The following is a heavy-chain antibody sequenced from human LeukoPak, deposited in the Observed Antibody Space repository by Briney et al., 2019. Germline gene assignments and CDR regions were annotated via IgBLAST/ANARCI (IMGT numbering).Heavy chain of an antibody. V-gene: IGHV4-34*01. CDR3: ARGRSGYSYGYGNWFHP. D-gene: IGHD5-18*01. J-gene: IGHJ5*02. CDR2: INHSGST. CDR1: GGSFSGYY. Sequence: SETLSLTCAVYGGSFSGYYWSWIRQPPGKGLEWIGEINHSGSTNYNPSLKSRVTISVDTSKNQFSLKLSSVTAADTAVYYCARGRSGYSYGYGNWFHPWGQGTLVTVSS.